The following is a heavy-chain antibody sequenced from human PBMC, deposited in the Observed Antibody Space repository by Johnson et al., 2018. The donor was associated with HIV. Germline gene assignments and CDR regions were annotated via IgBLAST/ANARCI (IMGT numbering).Heavy chain of an antibody. CDR1: GFTFSSYA. V-gene: IGHV3-30-3*01. D-gene: IGHD6-6*01. J-gene: IGHJ3*02. CDR3: ARDRRSSFDI. CDR2: ISYDGSNK. Sequence: QVQLVESGGGVVHPGTSLRLSCAASGFTFSSYAMHWVHQAPGKGLEWVAVISYDGSNKYYADSVKGRFTISRDNSKNTLYLQMNSLRAEDTAVYYCARDRRSSFDIWGQGTMVAVSS.